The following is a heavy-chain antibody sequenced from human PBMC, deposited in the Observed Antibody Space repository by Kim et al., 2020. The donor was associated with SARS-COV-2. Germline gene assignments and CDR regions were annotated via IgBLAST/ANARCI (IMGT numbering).Heavy chain of an antibody. J-gene: IGHJ6*02. CDR3: ARVGNLPYYDFWSGWGSHYGMDV. V-gene: IGHV3-74*01. CDR1: GFTFSSYW. D-gene: IGHD3-3*01. Sequence: GGSLRLSCAASGFTFSSYWMHWVRQAPGKGLVWVSRINSDGSSTSYADSVKGRFTISRDNAKNTLYLQMNSLRAEDTAVYYCARVGNLPYYDFWSGWGSHYGMDVWGQGTTVTVSS. CDR2: INSDGSST.